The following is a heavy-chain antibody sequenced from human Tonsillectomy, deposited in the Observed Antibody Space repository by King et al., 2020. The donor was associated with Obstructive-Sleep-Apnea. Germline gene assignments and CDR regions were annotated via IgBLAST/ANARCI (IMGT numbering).Heavy chain of an antibody. CDR2: IRYDGSNK. D-gene: IGHD6-13*01. CDR3: AKDYGSSWTYYFDY. Sequence: HVQLVESGGGVVQPGGSLRLSCAASGFTFSSYGMHWVRQAPGKGLEGVAFIRYDGSNKYYADSVKGRFTISRDNSKNTLYLQMNSLRAEDTAVYYCAKDYGSSWTYYFDYWGQGTLVTVSS. CDR1: GFTFSSYG. V-gene: IGHV3-30*02. J-gene: IGHJ4*02.